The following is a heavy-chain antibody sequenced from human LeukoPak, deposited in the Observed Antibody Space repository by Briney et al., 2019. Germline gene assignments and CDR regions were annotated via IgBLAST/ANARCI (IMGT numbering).Heavy chain of an antibody. CDR3: ARDGLGYCSGGSCYSSYYFDY. D-gene: IGHD2-15*01. CDR2: TSYDGSNK. CDR1: GFSFTTYG. Sequence: GGSLRLSCAASGFSFTTYGMHWVRQAPGKGLEWVAVTSYDGSNKYYADSVKGRFTISRDNSKNTLYLQMNSLRAEDTAVYYCARDGLGYCSGGSCYSSYYFDYWGQGTLVTVSS. V-gene: IGHV3-30*03. J-gene: IGHJ4*02.